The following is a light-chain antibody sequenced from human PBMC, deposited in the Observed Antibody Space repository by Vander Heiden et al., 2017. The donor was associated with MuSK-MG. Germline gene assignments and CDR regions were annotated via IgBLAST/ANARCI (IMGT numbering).Light chain of an antibody. CDR2: EVS. V-gene: IGLV2-14*01. J-gene: IGLJ1*01. CDR3: SSYTSSSTEV. CDR1: SSDVCGYNY. Sequence: QSALTQPASVSASPGQSIPLSCTGSSSDVCGYNYVSWYQQHPGKAPKLMIYEVSNRPSGVSKRFSGSKSGNTASLTISGPQAEDEADYYCSSYTSSSTEVFGTGTKVTVL.